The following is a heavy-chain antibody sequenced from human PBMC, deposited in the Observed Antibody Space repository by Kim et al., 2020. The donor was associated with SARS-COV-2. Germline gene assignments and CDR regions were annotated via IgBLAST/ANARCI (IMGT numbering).Heavy chain of an antibody. CDR2: IYYSGST. Sequence: SETLSLTCTVSGGSISSGGYYWSWIRQHPGKGLEWIGYIYYSGSTYYNPSLKSRVTISVDTSKNQFSLKLSSVTAADTAVYYCARDRGPGGYYYYGMDVWGQGTTVTVSS. CDR3: ARDRGPGGYYYYGMDV. CDR1: GGSISSGGYY. V-gene: IGHV4-31*03. J-gene: IGHJ6*02. D-gene: IGHD3-16*01.